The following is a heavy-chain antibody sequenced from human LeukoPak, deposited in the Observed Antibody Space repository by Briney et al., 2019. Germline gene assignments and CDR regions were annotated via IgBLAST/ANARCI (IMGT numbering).Heavy chain of an antibody. CDR3: ARTYYDFWSGYYTSWFDP. Sequence: SETLSLTCTVSGGSISSYYWSWIRQPPGKGLEWIGYIYCSGSTNYNPSLKSRVTISVDTSKNQFSLKLSSVTAADTAVYYCARTYYDFWSGYYTSWFDPWGQGTLVTVSS. J-gene: IGHJ5*02. V-gene: IGHV4-59*08. D-gene: IGHD3-3*01. CDR2: IYCSGST. CDR1: GGSISSYY.